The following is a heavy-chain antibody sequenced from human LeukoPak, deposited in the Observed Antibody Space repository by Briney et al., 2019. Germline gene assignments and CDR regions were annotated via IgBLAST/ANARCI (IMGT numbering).Heavy chain of an antibody. CDR1: GYTFTSYY. V-gene: IGHV1-46*01. D-gene: IGHD3-10*01. J-gene: IGHJ4*02. CDR2: INPSCGST. Sequence: ASVKVSCKASGYTFTSYYMHWVRQAPGQGLDWMGIINPSCGSTTYAQQFQGRVTMNRDTSTSTVYMELSSLRSEDTAVYYCARDRYGYYFDYWGQGTLVTVSS. CDR3: ARDRYGYYFDY.